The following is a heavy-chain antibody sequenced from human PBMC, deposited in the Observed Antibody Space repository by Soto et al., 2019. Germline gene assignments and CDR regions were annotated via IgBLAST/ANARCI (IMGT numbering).Heavy chain of an antibody. J-gene: IGHJ5*02. Sequence: SETLSLTCAVYGGSISSSNWWNWVRQPPGKGLEWIGEIHHSGSTNYNPSLKSRVTISVDKSKNQFSLKLNSVTAADTAVYYCARVRQGCSSTSCYFGPWGQGTLVTVSS. CDR3: ARVRQGCSSTSCYFGP. CDR1: GGSISSSNW. V-gene: IGHV4-4*02. CDR2: IHHSGST. D-gene: IGHD2-2*01.